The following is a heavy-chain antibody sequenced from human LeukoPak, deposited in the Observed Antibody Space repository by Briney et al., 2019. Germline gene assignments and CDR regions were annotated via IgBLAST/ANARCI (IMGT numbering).Heavy chain of an antibody. J-gene: IGHJ4*02. Sequence: SVKVSCKASGGTFSSYTISWVRLAPGQGLEWIGRIIPILGIANYTQKFQGRVTITADKSTSTAYMELSSLRSEDTAVYYCARPSRRGVIAILNYWGQGTLVTVSS. CDR3: ARPSRRGVIAILNY. CDR1: GGTFSSYT. CDR2: IIPILGIA. V-gene: IGHV1-69*02. D-gene: IGHD2-21*01.